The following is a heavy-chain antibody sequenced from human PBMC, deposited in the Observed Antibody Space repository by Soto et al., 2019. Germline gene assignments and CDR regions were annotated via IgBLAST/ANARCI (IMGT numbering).Heavy chain of an antibody. D-gene: IGHD5-12*01. CDR2: IYYSGST. V-gene: IGHV4-39*01. CDR1: GGSISSSSYY. J-gene: IGHJ4*02. CDR3: ARHAEYHGYDHGWYFDY. Sequence: QLQLQESGPGLVKPSETLSLTCTVSGGSISSSSYYWGWIRQPPGKGLEWIGSIYYSGSTYYNPSLKSRVTISVDTSKNQFSLKLSSVTAADTAVYYCARHAEYHGYDHGWYFDYWGQGTLVTVSS.